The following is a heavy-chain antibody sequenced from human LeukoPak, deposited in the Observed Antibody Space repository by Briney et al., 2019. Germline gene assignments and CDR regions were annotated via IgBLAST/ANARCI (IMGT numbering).Heavy chain of an antibody. CDR3: AKRISTSWNYYYMDV. Sequence: GGSLRLSCAASGFTFSSYGMHWVRQAPGKGLEWVAFIRYDGSNKYYADSVKGRFTISRDNSKNTLYLQMNSLRAEDTAVYYCAKRISTSWNYYYMDVWGKGTTVTVSS. J-gene: IGHJ6*03. D-gene: IGHD2-2*01. V-gene: IGHV3-30*02. CDR1: GFTFSSYG. CDR2: IRYDGSNK.